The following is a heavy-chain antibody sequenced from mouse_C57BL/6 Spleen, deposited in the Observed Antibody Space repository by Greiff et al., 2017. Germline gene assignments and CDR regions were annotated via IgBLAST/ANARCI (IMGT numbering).Heavy chain of an antibody. CDR2: IDPSDGYT. D-gene: IGHD2-10*02. CDR1: GYTFTSYW. J-gene: IGHJ3*01. V-gene: IGHV1-50*01. Sequence: QVHLQQPGAELVKPGASVKLSCKASGYTFTSYWMQWVKQRPGQGLEWIGEIDPSDGYTNYNQKFKGKATLTVDTSSSTAYMQLSSLTSEDSAVYYCARKRTNEEYDYWGQGALVTVSA. CDR3: ARKRTNEEYDY.